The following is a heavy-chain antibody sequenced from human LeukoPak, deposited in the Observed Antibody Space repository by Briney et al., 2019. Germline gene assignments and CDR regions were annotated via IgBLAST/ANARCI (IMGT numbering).Heavy chain of an antibody. CDR1: GFTFSSYW. J-gene: IGHJ5*02. Sequence: GGSLRLSCAASGFTFSSYWMSWVRQAPGKGLEWVANIKQDGSEKYYVDSVKGRFTISRDNAKNSLYLQMNSLRAEDTAVYYCARDTGLWFGESSRWFDPWGQGTLVTVSS. CDR2: IKQDGSEK. D-gene: IGHD3-10*01. V-gene: IGHV3-7*01. CDR3: ARDTGLWFGESSRWFDP.